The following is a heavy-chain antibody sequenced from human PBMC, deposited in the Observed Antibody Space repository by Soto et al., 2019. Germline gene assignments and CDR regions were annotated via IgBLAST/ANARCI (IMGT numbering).Heavy chain of an antibody. CDR2: IIPIFGTA. J-gene: IGHJ4*02. CDR1: GGTFSSYA. D-gene: IGHD2-8*01. Sequence: QVQLVQSGAEVKKPGSSVKVSCKASGGTFSSYAISWVRQAPGQGLEWMGGIIPIFGTANYAQKFQGRVTITAEECTSNAYMELSSRRSEAKAVDYCARGGADVLMVWGGFFDYWGQGTLVTVSS. V-gene: IGHV1-69*12. CDR3: ARGGADVLMVWGGFFDY.